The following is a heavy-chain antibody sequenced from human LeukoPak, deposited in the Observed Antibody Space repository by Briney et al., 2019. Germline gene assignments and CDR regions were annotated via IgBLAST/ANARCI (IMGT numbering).Heavy chain of an antibody. Sequence: PGGSLRLSCAASGFTFSSYAMSWVRQAPGKGLEWVSAISGSGGSTYYADSVKGRFTISRDNSKNTLYLQMNSLRAEDTAVYYCAKSLYDSYDYDILTGYYPVNWFDPWGQGTLVTVSS. CDR1: GFTFSSYA. D-gene: IGHD3-9*01. V-gene: IGHV3-23*01. J-gene: IGHJ5*02. CDR2: ISGSGGST. CDR3: AKSLYDSYDYDILTGYYPVNWFDP.